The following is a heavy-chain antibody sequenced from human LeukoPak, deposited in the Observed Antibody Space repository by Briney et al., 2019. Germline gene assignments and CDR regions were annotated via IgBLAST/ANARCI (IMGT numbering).Heavy chain of an antibody. Sequence: GASVKVSCKASGYTFTSYYMHWVRQAPGQGLEWMGIINPSGGSTSYAQKFQGRVTMTRDTSTSTVYMELSSLRSEDTAVYYCARAPIGSSGWYIPYFDYWGQGTLVTVSS. V-gene: IGHV1-46*01. CDR2: INPSGGST. J-gene: IGHJ4*02. CDR1: GYTFTSYY. D-gene: IGHD6-19*01. CDR3: ARAPIGSSGWYIPYFDY.